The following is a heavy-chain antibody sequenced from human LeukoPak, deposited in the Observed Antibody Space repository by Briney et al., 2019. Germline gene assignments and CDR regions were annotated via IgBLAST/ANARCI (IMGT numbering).Heavy chain of an antibody. Sequence: SEKVSCKASGGTFSSYAISWVRQAPGQGLEWMGGIIPIFGTANYAQKFQGRVTITADESTSTAYMELSSLRSEDTAVYYCARDRNPYYYDSSGPIGGFDLWGRGTLVTVSS. CDR3: ARDRNPYYYDSSGPIGGFDL. J-gene: IGHJ2*01. D-gene: IGHD3-22*01. CDR2: IIPIFGTA. CDR1: GGTFSSYA. V-gene: IGHV1-69*01.